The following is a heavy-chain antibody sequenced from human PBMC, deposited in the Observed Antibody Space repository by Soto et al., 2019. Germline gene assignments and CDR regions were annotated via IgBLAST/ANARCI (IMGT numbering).Heavy chain of an antibody. CDR1: GFAFSSYG. J-gene: IGHJ4*02. D-gene: IGHD5-18*01. Sequence: QAQLVESGGGVVQPGRSLRLSCAASGFAFSSYGRHWVRQAPGTGLEWVAVMSYDGSLQHYADSVKGRFTISRDNSKTMVLLQMSSLRAEDTAVYYCVSDRGYGHASVPYSWGQGTLVSVSS. CDR2: MSYDGSLQ. V-gene: IGHV3-30*03. CDR3: VSDRGYGHASVPYS.